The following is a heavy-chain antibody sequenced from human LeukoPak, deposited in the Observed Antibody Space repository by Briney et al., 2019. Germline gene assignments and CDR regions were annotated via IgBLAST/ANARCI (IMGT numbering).Heavy chain of an antibody. D-gene: IGHD1-26*01. Sequence: GGSLRLSCAASGFTFSDYYMTWIRQAPGKGLEWLSYISPSSGYAPYADSVKGRFTISRDNAMNSLYLQMSSLRAEDTAVYYCIRGTVGAPGNDYWGQGTLVTVSS. CDR2: ISPSSGYA. V-gene: IGHV3-11*03. CDR1: GFTFSDYY. CDR3: IRGTVGAPGNDY. J-gene: IGHJ4*02.